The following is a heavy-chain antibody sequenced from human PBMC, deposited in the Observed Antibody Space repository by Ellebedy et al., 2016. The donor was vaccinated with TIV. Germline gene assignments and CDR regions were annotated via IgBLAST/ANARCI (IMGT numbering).Heavy chain of an antibody. J-gene: IGHJ1*01. CDR3: ARGTVVEVFQH. CDR2: IYYSGST. Sequence: SETLSLXCTVPGGSISSYYWSWIRQPPGKGLEWIGYIYYSGSTNYNPSLKSRVTISVDTSKNQFSLKLSSVTAADTAVYYCARGTVVEVFQHWGQGTLVTVSS. CDR1: GGSISSYY. D-gene: IGHD2-21*01. V-gene: IGHV4-59*01.